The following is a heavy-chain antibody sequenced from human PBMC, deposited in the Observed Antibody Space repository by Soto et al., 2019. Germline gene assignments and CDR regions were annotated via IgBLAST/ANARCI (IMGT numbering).Heavy chain of an antibody. Sequence: QVQLVQSGAEVKKPGASVKVSCKASGYTFTSYAMHWVRQAPGQRLEWMGWINAGNGHTKFPQKFQGRVTITRDTSASTAYMEPSSLRSEDTTVYYCARGGYCSGGSCYPPEVGLDYWGQGTLVTVYS. CDR1: GYTFTSYA. CDR2: INAGNGHT. CDR3: ARGGYCSGGSCYPPEVGLDY. J-gene: IGHJ4*02. D-gene: IGHD2-15*01. V-gene: IGHV1-3*01.